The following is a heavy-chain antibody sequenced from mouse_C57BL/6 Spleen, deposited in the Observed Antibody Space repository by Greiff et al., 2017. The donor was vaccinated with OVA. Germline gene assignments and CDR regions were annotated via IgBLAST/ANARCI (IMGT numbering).Heavy chain of an antibody. CDR3: VRHAWDYFDY. D-gene: IGHD4-1*01. CDR2: IRSKSNNYAT. Sequence: EVQVVESGGGLVQPKGSLKLSCAASGFSFNTYAMNWVRQAPGKGLEWVARIRSKSNNYATYYADSVKDRFTISRDDSESMLYLQMNNLKTEDTAMYYCVRHAWDYFDYWGQGTTLTVSS. J-gene: IGHJ2*01. CDR1: GFSFNTYA. V-gene: IGHV10-1*01.